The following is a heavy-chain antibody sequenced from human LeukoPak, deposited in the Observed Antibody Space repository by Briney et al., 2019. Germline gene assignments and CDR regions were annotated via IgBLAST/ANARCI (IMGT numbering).Heavy chain of an antibody. CDR2: IIPIFGTA. D-gene: IGHD3-10*01. CDR3: ARAPLYYGSGSYYNSDY. CDR1: GGTFSSYA. V-gene: IGHV1-69*05. Sequence: ASVKVSCKASGGTFSSYATSWVRQAPRQGLEWMGRIIPIFGTANYAQKFQGRVTITTDESTSTAYMELSSLRSEDTAVYYCARAPLYYGSGSYYNSDYWGQGTLVTVSS. J-gene: IGHJ4*02.